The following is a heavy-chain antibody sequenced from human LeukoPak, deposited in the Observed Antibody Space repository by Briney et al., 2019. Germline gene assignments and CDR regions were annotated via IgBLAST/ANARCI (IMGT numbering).Heavy chain of an antibody. D-gene: IGHD4-17*01. CDR1: GGSISSSNW. Sequence: SETLSLTCAVSGGSISSSNWWIWVRQPPGKGLEWIGEIYHSGSTNYNPSLKSRVTISVDKSKNQFSLKLSSVTAADTAVYYCARDATTVTPYWYFDLWGRGTLVTVSS. CDR2: IYHSGST. J-gene: IGHJ2*01. CDR3: ARDATTVTPYWYFDL. V-gene: IGHV4-4*02.